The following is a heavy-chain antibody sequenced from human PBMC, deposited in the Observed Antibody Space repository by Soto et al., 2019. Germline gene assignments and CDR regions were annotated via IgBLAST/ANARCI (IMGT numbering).Heavy chain of an antibody. Sequence: EVQLVESGGGLVKPGGSLRLSCAASGFTFSSYSMNWVRQAPGKGLEWVSSINYKSHIDYADSVKGRFTISRDNAKNSLYLQMNILRAEDTAVYFCARDLIYAGYYYYMDVWGIGTTVTVSS. V-gene: IGHV3-21*01. CDR1: GFTFSSYS. D-gene: IGHD3-10*01. CDR2: INYKSHI. CDR3: ARDLIYAGYYYYMDV. J-gene: IGHJ6*03.